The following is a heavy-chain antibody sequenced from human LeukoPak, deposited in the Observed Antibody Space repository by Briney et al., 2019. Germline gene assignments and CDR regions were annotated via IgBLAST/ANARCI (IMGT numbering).Heavy chain of an antibody. CDR1: GGTFSSYA. CDR2: IIPIFGTA. CDR3: ARENSTYYYDSSGYYVGY. Sequence: SVKVSCKASGGTFSSYAISWVRQAPGQGLEWMGGIIPIFGTANYAQKFQGRVTMTRDTSISTAYMELSRLRSDDTAVYYCARENSTYYYDSSGYYVGYWGQGTLVTVSS. V-gene: IGHV1-69*05. J-gene: IGHJ4*02. D-gene: IGHD3-22*01.